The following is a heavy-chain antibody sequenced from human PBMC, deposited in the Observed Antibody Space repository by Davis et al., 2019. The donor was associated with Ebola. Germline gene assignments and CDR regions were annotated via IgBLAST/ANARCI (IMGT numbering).Heavy chain of an antibody. V-gene: IGHV3-48*02. CDR2: ISSSGGTI. Sequence: GESLKISCAASGFTFSSYIMNWVRQAPGKGLEWVSYISSSGGTIYYADSVKGRFTISRDNAKNSLYLQMNSLRDEDTAVYYCARDKRDGFNSWGQGTMVTVSS. D-gene: IGHD5-24*01. J-gene: IGHJ3*01. CDR3: ARDKRDGFNS. CDR1: GFTFSSYI.